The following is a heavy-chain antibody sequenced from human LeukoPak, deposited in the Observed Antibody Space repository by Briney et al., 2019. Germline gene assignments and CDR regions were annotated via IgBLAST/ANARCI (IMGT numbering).Heavy chain of an antibody. J-gene: IGHJ4*02. D-gene: IGHD4-17*01. CDR2: VGGSGSLI. Sequence: GGSLRLSCAASGFTFSDYYMNWIRQAPGKGLEWVASVGGSGSLIFYADSVKGRFTISRDNAKNSLYLQMNGLRAEDTAVYYCARGRGPVTTKILDYWGQGTLVTVSS. V-gene: IGHV3-11*04. CDR1: GFTFSDYY. CDR3: ARGRGPVTTKILDY.